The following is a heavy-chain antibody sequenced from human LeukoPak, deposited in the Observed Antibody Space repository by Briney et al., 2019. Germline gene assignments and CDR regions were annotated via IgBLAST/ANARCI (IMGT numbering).Heavy chain of an antibody. V-gene: IGHV3-53*01. CDR2: IYSGGSS. CDR3: ARATLDN. Sequence: PGGSLRLSCAASGFTVSSDYISWVRQAPGKGLEWVSTIYSGGSSNYAASVRARFTISRDNSKNTVYLQMNSLRVEDTAVYYCARATLDNWGQGTLVTVSS. J-gene: IGHJ4*02. CDR1: GFTVSSDY.